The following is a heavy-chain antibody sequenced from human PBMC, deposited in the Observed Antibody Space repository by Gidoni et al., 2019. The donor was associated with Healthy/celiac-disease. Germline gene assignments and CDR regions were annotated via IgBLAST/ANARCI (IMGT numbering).Heavy chain of an antibody. Sequence: QVTLKESGPVLVQPTETLTLTCTVSGFSLSNARMGVSWIRQPPGKALEWLAHIVSNDEKAYSTSLKSRLTSAKDTSKSQGVLTMTNMDPVDTATYYGARIKRELLYGSGRVDYYYGMDVWGQGTTVTVSS. D-gene: IGHD3-10*01. CDR3: ARIKRELLYGSGRVDYYYGMDV. CDR2: IVSNDEK. J-gene: IGHJ6*02. CDR1: GFSLSNARMG. V-gene: IGHV2-26*01.